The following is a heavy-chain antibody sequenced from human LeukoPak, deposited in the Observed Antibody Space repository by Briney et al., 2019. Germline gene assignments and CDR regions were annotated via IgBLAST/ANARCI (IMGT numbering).Heavy chain of an antibody. J-gene: IGHJ4*02. CDR1: GFSVSRNY. CDR3: TRDVIRGTNLGY. Sequence: GGSLRLSCAASGFSVSRNYMTWVRQAPGKGLEWVSVIYSGGRTDYADSVKGRFTISRDSSKNTLYLQMNNLRAEDTAVYYCTRDVIRGTNLGYWGQGTLVTVSS. V-gene: IGHV3-66*02. D-gene: IGHD3-10*01. CDR2: IYSGGRT.